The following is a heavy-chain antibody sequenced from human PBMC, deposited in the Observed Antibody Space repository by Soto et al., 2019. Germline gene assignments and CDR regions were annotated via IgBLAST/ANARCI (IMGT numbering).Heavy chain of an antibody. V-gene: IGHV3-23*01. Sequence: EVQLLESGGGLVQPGGSLRLSCAASGFTFSSYAMSWVRQAPGKGLEWVSAISGSGGSTYYADSLKGRFTISRDNSKNTLYLQMNSLRAEDTAVYYCAKDNTRSYDFWSGYFDYWGQGTLVTVSS. D-gene: IGHD3-3*01. CDR2: ISGSGGST. CDR1: GFTFSSYA. CDR3: AKDNTRSYDFWSGYFDY. J-gene: IGHJ4*02.